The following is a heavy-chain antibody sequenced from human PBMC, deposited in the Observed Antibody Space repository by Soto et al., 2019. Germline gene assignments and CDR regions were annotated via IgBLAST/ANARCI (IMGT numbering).Heavy chain of an antibody. Sequence: EVQLVESGGGLVQPGRSLRLSCAASGFTFDDYAMHWVRQAPGKGLEWVSGISWNSGSIGYADSVKGRFTISRDNAKNSLYLQMNSLSAEDTALYYCAKSYCGGDCYGDAFDIWGQGTMVTVSS. CDR2: ISWNSGSI. D-gene: IGHD2-21*02. J-gene: IGHJ3*02. CDR3: AKSYCGGDCYGDAFDI. V-gene: IGHV3-9*01. CDR1: GFTFDDYA.